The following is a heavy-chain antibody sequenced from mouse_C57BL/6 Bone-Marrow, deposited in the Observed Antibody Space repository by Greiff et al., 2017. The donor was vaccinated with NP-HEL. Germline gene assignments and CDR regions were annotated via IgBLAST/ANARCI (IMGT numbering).Heavy chain of an antibody. Sequence: EVHLVESGPGLVKPSQSLSLTCSVTGYSITSGYYWNWIRQFPGNKLEWMGYISYDGSNNYNPSLKNRISITRDTSKNQFFLKLNSVTTEDTATYYCARDPGGYYGWFAYWGQGTLVTVSA. D-gene: IGHD2-3*01. J-gene: IGHJ3*01. V-gene: IGHV3-6*01. CDR3: ARDPGGYYGWFAY. CDR2: ISYDGSN. CDR1: GYSITSGYY.